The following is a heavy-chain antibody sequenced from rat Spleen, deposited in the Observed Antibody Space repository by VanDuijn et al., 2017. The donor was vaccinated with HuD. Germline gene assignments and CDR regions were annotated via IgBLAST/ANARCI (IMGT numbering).Heavy chain of an antibody. J-gene: IGHJ1*01. D-gene: IGHD4-4*01. V-gene: IGHV5-25*01. CDR2: INTGGGNT. CDR3: TRRGYLSDWYFDF. Sequence: EVQLVESGGGLVQPGRSMKLSCGASGFTFSNYYMAWVRQAPTKGLEWVASINTGGGNTYYRGSVKGRFTISRDNARSTLNLHMDSLRSEDTATYYCTRRGYLSDWYFDFWGPGTMVTVSS. CDR1: GFTFSNYY.